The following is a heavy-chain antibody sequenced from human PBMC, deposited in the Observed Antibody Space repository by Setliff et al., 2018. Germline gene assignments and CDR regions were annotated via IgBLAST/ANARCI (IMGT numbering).Heavy chain of an antibody. V-gene: IGHV3-23*01. J-gene: IGHJ6*02. CDR1: GFTFSNYW. Sequence: PGGSLRLSCVVSGFTFSNYWMSWVRQAPGKGLEWVSAISGSGVSTYYADSVKGRFTISRDNSKNTLYLQMNSLRAEDTAVYYCAKVNNRFWSGYYPYYYGMDVWGQGTTVTVSS. CDR2: ISGSGVST. D-gene: IGHD3-3*01. CDR3: AKVNNRFWSGYYPYYYGMDV.